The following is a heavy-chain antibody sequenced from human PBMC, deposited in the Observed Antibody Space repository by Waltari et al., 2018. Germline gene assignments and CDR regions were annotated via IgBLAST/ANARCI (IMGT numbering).Heavy chain of an antibody. Sequence: QATGQGLEWMGWMNPNSGNTGYAQKFQGRVTITRNTSISTAYMELSSLRSEDTAVYYCARALRLGELYYFDYWGQGALVTVSS. CDR3: ARALRLGELYYFDY. J-gene: IGHJ4*02. D-gene: IGHD3-16*01. CDR2: MNPNSGNT. V-gene: IGHV1-8*03.